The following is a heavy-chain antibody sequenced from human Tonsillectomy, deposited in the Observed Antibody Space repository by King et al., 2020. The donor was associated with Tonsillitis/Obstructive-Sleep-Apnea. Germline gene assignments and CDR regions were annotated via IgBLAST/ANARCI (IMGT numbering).Heavy chain of an antibody. CDR1: GGSISSGNYY. D-gene: IGHD6-6*01. CDR2: IYDSGST. J-gene: IGHJ6*03. Sequence: VQLQESGPGLVKPSQTLSLTCTVSGGSISSGNYYWSWIRQHPVKGLEWIGDIYDSGSTYYNASLKSRVTISVATSKNQFSLKLSSVTAADTAVYYCARVPGAARNYYDYYMDVWGKGTTVTVSS. V-gene: IGHV4-31*03. CDR3: ARVPGAARNYYDYYMDV.